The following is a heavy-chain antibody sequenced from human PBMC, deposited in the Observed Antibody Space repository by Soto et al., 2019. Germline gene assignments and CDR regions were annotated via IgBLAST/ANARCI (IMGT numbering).Heavy chain of an antibody. V-gene: IGHV3-30*18. CDR2: ISYDGSNK. CDR1: GFIFSSYG. CDR3: AKDLGYSSSWYHGY. Sequence: WVSRRLPCAASGFIFSSYGMHWVRQAPGKGLEWVAVISYDGSNKYYADCVKGRFTTSRHNSKNTLYLPMNSLRAEDTAVYYCAKDLGYSSSWYHGYWGQGTLVTVSS. J-gene: IGHJ4*02. D-gene: IGHD6-13*01.